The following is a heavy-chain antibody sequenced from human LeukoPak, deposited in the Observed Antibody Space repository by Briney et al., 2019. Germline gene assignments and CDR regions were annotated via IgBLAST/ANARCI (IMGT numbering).Heavy chain of an antibody. Sequence: SETLSLTCTVSGGSISSSSYYWGWIRQPPGKGLEWIGSIYYSGGTYYNPSLKSRVTISVDTSKNQFSLKLSSVTAADTAVYYCARHPYSSSWYDYWGQGTLVTVSS. CDR1: GGSISSSSYY. CDR2: IYYSGGT. CDR3: ARHPYSSSWYDY. V-gene: IGHV4-39*01. J-gene: IGHJ4*02. D-gene: IGHD6-13*01.